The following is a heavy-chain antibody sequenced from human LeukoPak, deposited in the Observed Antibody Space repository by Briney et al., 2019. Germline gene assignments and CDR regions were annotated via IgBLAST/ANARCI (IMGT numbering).Heavy chain of an antibody. CDR3: ARDGGVLGVVIWCGLDY. Sequence: ASVKVSCKASGYTFTSYAMNWVRQAPGQGLEWMGWIHTNTGNPTYAQGFTGRFVFSLDTSVSTAYLQISSLKAEDTAVYYRARDGGVLGVVIWCGLDYWGQGTLVTVSS. V-gene: IGHV7-4-1*02. CDR1: GYTFTSYA. D-gene: IGHD3-3*01. J-gene: IGHJ4*02. CDR2: IHTNTGNP.